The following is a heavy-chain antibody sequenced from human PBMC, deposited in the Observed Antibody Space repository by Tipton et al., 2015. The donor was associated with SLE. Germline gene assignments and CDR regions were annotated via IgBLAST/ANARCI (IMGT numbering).Heavy chain of an antibody. CDR1: GGSISSYY. CDR2: IYYSGST. J-gene: IGHJ4*02. V-gene: IGHV4-59*08. Sequence: TLSLTCTVSGGSISSYYWSWIRQPPGKGLEWIGYIYYSGSTNYNPSLKSRVTISVDTSKNQFSLKLSSVTAADTAVYYCARVWARCFDYWGQGTLVTVSS. CDR3: ARVWARCFDY. D-gene: IGHD3-16*01.